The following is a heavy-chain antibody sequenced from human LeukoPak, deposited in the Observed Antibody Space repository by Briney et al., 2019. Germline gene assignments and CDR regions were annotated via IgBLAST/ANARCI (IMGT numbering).Heavy chain of an antibody. CDR3: AVDIAARAFDI. CDR2: INHSGST. D-gene: IGHD6-13*01. CDR1: GGSFSGYY. V-gene: IGHV4-34*01. Sequence: SETLSLTCAVYGGSFSGYYWSWIRQPPGKGLEWIGEINHSGSTNYNPSLKSRVTISVDTSKNQFSLKLSSVTAADTAVYYCAVDIAARAFDIWAKGQWSPSLQ. J-gene: IGHJ3*02.